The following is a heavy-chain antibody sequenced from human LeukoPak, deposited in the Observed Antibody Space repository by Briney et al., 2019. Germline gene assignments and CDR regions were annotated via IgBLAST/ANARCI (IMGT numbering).Heavy chain of an antibody. Sequence: ASQTLSLTCTVSGGSISSGGYYWSWIRQPPGKGLEWIGYIYHSGSTYYNPSLKSRVTISVDRSKNQFSLKLSSVTAADTAVYYCARSGRYCSSTSCPDNWFDPWGQGTLVTVSS. D-gene: IGHD2-2*01. CDR1: GGSISSGGYY. J-gene: IGHJ5*02. V-gene: IGHV4-30-2*01. CDR2: IYHSGST. CDR3: ARSGRYCSSTSCPDNWFDP.